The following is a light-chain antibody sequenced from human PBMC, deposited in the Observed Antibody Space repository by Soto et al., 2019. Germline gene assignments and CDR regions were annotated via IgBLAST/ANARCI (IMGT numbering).Light chain of an antibody. Sequence: EIVLTQSPVTLSLSPGERATLSCSASQSVRTYLAWYQVKPGQAPRLLIYDASSRASGVPARFSGSGSGTDFTLTISSLELEDFALYYCQQRNSWPPITFGQGTRLEIK. CDR2: DAS. CDR1: QSVRTY. CDR3: QQRNSWPPIT. V-gene: IGKV3-11*01. J-gene: IGKJ5*01.